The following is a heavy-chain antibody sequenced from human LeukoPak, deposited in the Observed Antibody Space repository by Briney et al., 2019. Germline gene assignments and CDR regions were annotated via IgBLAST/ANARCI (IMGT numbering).Heavy chain of an antibody. CDR1: GLTYSSYA. CDR2: ISYDGSNK. D-gene: IGHD6-19*01. J-gene: IGHJ4*02. CDR3: ARDVAVAGTGYFDY. Sequence: GGSLRLSCAASGLTYSSYAMHWVRQAPGKGLEWVAVISYDGSNKYYADSVKGRFTISRDNSKNTLYLQMNSLRAEDTAVYYCARDVAVAGTGYFDYWGQGTLVTVSS. V-gene: IGHV3-30-3*01.